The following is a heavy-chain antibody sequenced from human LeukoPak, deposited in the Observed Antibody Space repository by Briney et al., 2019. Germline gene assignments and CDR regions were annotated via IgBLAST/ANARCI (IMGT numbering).Heavy chain of an antibody. J-gene: IGHJ4*02. Sequence: GGSLRLSCAASGFTFSSYWMHWVRQAPGKGLVWVSRINSDGSSTSYADSVKGRFTISRDNAKNTLYLQMNSLRAEDTAVYYCARVSGGSGWFPYFDYWGQGTLVTVSS. V-gene: IGHV3-74*01. CDR2: INSDGSST. CDR3: ARVSGGSGWFPYFDY. CDR1: GFTFSSYW. D-gene: IGHD6-19*01.